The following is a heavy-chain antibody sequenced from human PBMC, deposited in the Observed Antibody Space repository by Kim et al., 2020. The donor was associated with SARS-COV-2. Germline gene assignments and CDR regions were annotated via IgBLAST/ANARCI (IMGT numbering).Heavy chain of an antibody. CDR3: ARSDSSGYKLYYYYYGMDV. CDR2: IIPIFGTA. D-gene: IGHD3-22*01. Sequence: SVKVSCKASGGTFSSYAISWVRQAPGQGLEWMGGIIPIFGTANYAQKFQGRVTITADESTSTAYMELSSLRSEDTAVYYCARSDSSGYKLYYYYYGMDVWGQGTTVTVSS. CDR1: GGTFSSYA. J-gene: IGHJ6*02. V-gene: IGHV1-69*13.